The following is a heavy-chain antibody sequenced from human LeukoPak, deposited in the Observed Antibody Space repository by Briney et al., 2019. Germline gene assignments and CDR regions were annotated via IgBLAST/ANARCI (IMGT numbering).Heavy chain of an antibody. D-gene: IGHD4-23*01. V-gene: IGHV3-48*03. CDR2: ISTSGGTI. CDR3: ARDSYYGGTQDY. Sequence: GGSLRLSCAASGFLFSSYEMNWVRQAPGKGLEWVSYISTSGGTICYADSVKGRFTISRDNAKNSLYLQMNSLRAEDTAVYYCARDSYYGGTQDYWGQGTLVTVSS. CDR1: GFLFSSYE. J-gene: IGHJ4*02.